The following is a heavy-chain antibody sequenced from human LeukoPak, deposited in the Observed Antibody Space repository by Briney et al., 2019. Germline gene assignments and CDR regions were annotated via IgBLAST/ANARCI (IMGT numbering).Heavy chain of an antibody. CDR1: GGSISSYY. J-gene: IGHJ5*02. V-gene: IGHV4-59*01. CDR2: IYYSGNT. D-gene: IGHD2-15*01. Sequence: KPSETLSLTCTVSGGSISSYYWSWIRQPPGKGLEWIGYIYYSGNTNYNPSLKTRVTISVDTSKNQFSLRLNSVTAADTAIYYCAKSISGGTWNWFDPWGQGTLVTVSS. CDR3: AKSISGGTWNWFDP.